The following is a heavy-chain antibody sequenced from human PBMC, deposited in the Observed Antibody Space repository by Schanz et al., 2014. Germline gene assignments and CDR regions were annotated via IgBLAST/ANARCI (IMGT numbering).Heavy chain of an antibody. D-gene: IGHD3-22*01. CDR3: ARDHYDSTGYHLGGPYYYYGMDV. CDR1: RFTFSNYA. Sequence: EVQLVESGGGLVQPGGSLRLSCAASRFTFSNYAMSWVRQAPGRGLEWISYIGSSSTTMYYADSVKGRFTISRDNAKNSLYLQMNSLRDEDTAVYYCARDHYDSTGYHLGGPYYYYGMDVWGQGTTVTVSS. CDR2: IGSSSTTM. V-gene: IGHV3-48*02. J-gene: IGHJ6*02.